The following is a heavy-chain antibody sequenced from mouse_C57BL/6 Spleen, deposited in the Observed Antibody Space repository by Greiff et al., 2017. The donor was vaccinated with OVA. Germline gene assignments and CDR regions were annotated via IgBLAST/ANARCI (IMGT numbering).Heavy chain of an antibody. Sequence: VQLQQSGPELVKPGASVKISCTASGYSFTDYNMNWVKQSHGKSLEWIGVINPNYGTTSYNQKFKGKATLTVDQSSSTAYMQLNSLTSEDSAVYYGGSTRVTTGYFDDWGAGTTLTVSS. CDR2: INPNYGTT. J-gene: IGHJ1*01. D-gene: IGHD2-2*01. V-gene: IGHV1-39*01. CDR3: GSTRVTTGYFDD. CDR1: GYSFTDYN.